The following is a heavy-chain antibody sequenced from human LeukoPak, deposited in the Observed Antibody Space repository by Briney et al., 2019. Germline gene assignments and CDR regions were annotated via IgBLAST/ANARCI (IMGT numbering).Heavy chain of an antibody. D-gene: IGHD3-22*01. CDR3: ARDFPNYYDSSGAAFDI. V-gene: IGHV1-69*13. Sequence: SVKVSCKASGGTFISYAISWVRQAPGQGLEWMGGIIPIFGTANYAQKFQGRATITADESTSTAYMELSSLRSEDTAVYYCARDFPNYYDSSGAAFDIWGQGTMVTVSS. CDR1: GGTFISYA. CDR2: IIPIFGTA. J-gene: IGHJ3*02.